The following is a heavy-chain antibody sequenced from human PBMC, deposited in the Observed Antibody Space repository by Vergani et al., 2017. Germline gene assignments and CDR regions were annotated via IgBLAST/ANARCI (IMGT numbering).Heavy chain of an antibody. J-gene: IGHJ5*02. Sequence: EVQLVESGGGLVKPGGSLRLSCAASGFTFSSYSMNWVRQAPGQGLEWVSSISSSSSYLDYADSVKGRFTISRDNAKNSLYLQMNSLRADDTAVYYCSRDNSDFWSGYWKTWGQGTLVTVSS. CDR3: SRDNSDFWSGYWKT. V-gene: IGHV3-21*01. D-gene: IGHD3-3*01. CDR1: GFTFSSYS. CDR2: ISSSSSYL.